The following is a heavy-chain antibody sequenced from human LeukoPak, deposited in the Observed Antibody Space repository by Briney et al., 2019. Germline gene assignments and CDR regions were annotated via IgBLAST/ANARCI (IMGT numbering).Heavy chain of an antibody. CDR2: ITPSGGT. Sequence: APLKVSCKASGYTFTGYYMHWVRQAPGQGLEWMGWITPSGGTNYPQKFQGRVAITWDTSITTAYMDLSRLTSDDTAVYYCARDRYGDGFAHLDYWGQGALVTVSS. J-gene: IGHJ4*02. CDR1: GYTFTGYY. CDR3: ARDRYGDGFAHLDY. D-gene: IGHD5-24*01. V-gene: IGHV1-2*02.